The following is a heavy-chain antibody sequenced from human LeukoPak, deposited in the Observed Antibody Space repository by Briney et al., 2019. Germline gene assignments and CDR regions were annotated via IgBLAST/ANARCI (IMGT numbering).Heavy chain of an antibody. CDR3: ASGGSNIIGFDP. D-gene: IGHD1-26*01. V-gene: IGHV4-31*03. CDR1: GGSISIGGYH. J-gene: IGHJ5*02. CDR2: FYCSGST. Sequence: SLTLSLICTVCGGSISIGGYHCGWIRQHPGKGLGWIGSFYCSGSTYSNASLKSRVTISVDTSKNQFSLKLSSVTAAATVVYFCASGGSNIIGFDPRGQGTLVTVA.